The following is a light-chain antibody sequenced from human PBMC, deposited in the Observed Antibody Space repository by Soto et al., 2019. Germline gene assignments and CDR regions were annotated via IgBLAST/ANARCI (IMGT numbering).Light chain of an antibody. CDR1: QGIRND. CDR3: LQHFNFSWT. CDR2: AAF. Sequence: AIHMTQSPSSLSASVGDRVTITCRASQGIRNDLGWYQKKPGKAPKLLIFAAFNLQSGVPSRFSGGGSGTYFTLTISSLQPDDFATYYCLQHFNFSWTFGQGTKVDIK. V-gene: IGKV1-6*01. J-gene: IGKJ1*01.